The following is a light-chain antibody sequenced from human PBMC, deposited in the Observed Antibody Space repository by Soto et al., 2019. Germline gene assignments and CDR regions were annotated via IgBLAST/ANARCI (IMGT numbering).Light chain of an antibody. J-gene: IGLJ2*01. V-gene: IGLV2-14*03. CDR1: SSDVGGYNF. CDR2: DVS. CDR3: SSYTTTTSLVV. Sequence: QSALTQPASVSGSPGQSITISCSGTSSDVGGYNFVSWYQVHPGKAPRLILYDVSSRPSGVPYRFSGSKSANTASLNISRLQAGDEAEYYCSSYTTTTSLVVFGGGTKLPVL.